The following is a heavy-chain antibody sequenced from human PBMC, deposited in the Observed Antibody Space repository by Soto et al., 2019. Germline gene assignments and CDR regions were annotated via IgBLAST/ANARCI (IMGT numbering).Heavy chain of an antibody. V-gene: IGHV1-69*13. CDR2: IIPIFGTA. Sequence: AASVKVSCKASGGTFSSYAISWVRQAPGQGLEWMGGIIPIFGTANYAQKFQGRVTITADESTSTAYMELSSLRSEDTAVYYCARRSGAARQYYYYYYGMDVWGQGTTVTVSS. CDR3: ARRSGAARQYYYYYYGMDV. D-gene: IGHD6-6*01. J-gene: IGHJ6*02. CDR1: GGTFSSYA.